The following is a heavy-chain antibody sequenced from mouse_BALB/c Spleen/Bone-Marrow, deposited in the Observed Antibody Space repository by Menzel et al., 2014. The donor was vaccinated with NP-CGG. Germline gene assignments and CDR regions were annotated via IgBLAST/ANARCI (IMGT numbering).Heavy chain of an antibody. J-gene: IGHJ4*01. CDR2: IDPETGGT. CDR1: GYTFTDYE. V-gene: IGHV1-15*01. D-gene: IGHD2-14*01. Sequence: QVQLQQSGAELVRPGASVTLSCKASGYTFTDYEMHWVKQTPGHGLEWIGAIDPETGGTAYNQKFKGKATLTADKSSSTAYMELRSLTSEGSAVYYCRAYYRYDGYAMDYWGQGTSVTVSS. CDR3: RAYYRYDGYAMDY.